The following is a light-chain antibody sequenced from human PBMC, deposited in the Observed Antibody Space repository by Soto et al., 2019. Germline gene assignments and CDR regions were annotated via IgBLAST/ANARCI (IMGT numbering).Light chain of an antibody. CDR2: GVT. Sequence: QSALIQPASVSGSPGQSITISCTGSGSDIGAYNYVSWYQQHPGKAPKLLIHGVTRRPSGVSSRFSASKSAYTASLTISGLQAEDEANYYCSSFTTSYFYVFGPGTKLTVL. CDR1: GSDIGAYNY. CDR3: SSFTTSYFYV. V-gene: IGLV2-14*01. J-gene: IGLJ1*01.